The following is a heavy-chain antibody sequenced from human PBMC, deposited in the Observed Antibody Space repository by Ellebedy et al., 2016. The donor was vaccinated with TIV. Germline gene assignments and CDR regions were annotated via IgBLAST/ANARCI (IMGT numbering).Heavy chain of an antibody. D-gene: IGHD4-17*01. Sequence: GESLKISCAASGFTFNTYSMNWVRQAPGKGREWVSYIGSRTSKIYYADSVKGRFTISSANAKNSLYLQMNSLRDEDTAVYYCARGGGKRLRYAFDIWGHGTLVTVSS. CDR1: GFTFNTYS. V-gene: IGHV3-48*02. J-gene: IGHJ3*02. CDR3: ARGGGKRLRYAFDI. CDR2: IGSRTSKI.